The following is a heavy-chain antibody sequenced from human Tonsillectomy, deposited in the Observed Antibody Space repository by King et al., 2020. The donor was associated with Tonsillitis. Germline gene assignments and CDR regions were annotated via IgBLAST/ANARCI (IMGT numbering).Heavy chain of an antibody. V-gene: IGHV3-30*18. CDR1: GFTFSSYG. CDR3: AKDLQVVTTYYFDY. J-gene: IGHJ4*02. CDR2: ISYDGSNK. Sequence: VQLVESGGGVVQPGRSLRLSCAASGFTFSSYGMHWVRQAPGKGLEWVAVISYDGSNKYYADSVKGRFTISRDNSKNTLYLQMNSLRAEETAVYYCAKDLQVVTTYYFDYWGQGTLVTVSS. D-gene: IGHD3-22*01.